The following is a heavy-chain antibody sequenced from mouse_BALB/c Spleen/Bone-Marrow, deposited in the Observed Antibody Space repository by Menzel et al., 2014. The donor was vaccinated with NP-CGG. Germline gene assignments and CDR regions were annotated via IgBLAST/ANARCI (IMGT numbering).Heavy chain of an antibody. J-gene: IGHJ3*01. D-gene: IGHD2-4*01. V-gene: IGHV2-6-5*01. CDR2: IWGVGTT. Sequence: VKLMESGPGLVAPLQSLSITCTVSGFSLTDYGVSWIRQPPGKGLEWLGVIWGVGTTYYNSALKSRLSISKDNSKSQVFLKMNSLQTDDTAIYYCAKIYYDFDGFAHWGQGTLVTVSA. CDR3: AKIYYDFDGFAH. CDR1: GFSLTDYG.